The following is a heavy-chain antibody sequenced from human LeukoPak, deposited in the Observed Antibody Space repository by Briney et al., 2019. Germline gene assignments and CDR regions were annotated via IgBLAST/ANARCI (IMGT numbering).Heavy chain of an antibody. CDR2: INPNTGAT. J-gene: IGHJ6*02. Sequence: GASVKVSCKASGYTFTDYYMHWVRQAPGQGLEWVGRINPNTGATNYAQRFQGRVTLTRDTSITKAYVELSSLRSDDTAIYYCAFLYQWQVPYYSPGMDVWGQGTTVTVSS. V-gene: IGHV1-2*06. D-gene: IGHD6-19*01. CDR3: AFLYQWQVPYYSPGMDV. CDR1: GYTFTDYY.